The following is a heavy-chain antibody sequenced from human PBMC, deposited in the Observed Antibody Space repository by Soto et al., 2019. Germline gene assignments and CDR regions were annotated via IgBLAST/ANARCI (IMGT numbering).Heavy chain of an antibody. J-gene: IGHJ3*02. CDR3: ARHLCVGSRWHLGALDI. Sequence: SETLSLTCTVSGDSISNYYWSWIRQPPGKGLEWIGYIYYSGSTHYNPSLKSRVTISLDTSKNQFSLNLSSVTAADTAVYYCARHLCVGSRWHLGALDIWGPGTMVTVSS. CDR1: GDSISNYY. V-gene: IGHV4-59*08. D-gene: IGHD6-13*01. CDR2: IYYSGST.